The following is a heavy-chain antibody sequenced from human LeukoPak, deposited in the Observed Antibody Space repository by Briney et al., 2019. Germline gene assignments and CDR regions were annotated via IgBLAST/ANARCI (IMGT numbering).Heavy chain of an antibody. J-gene: IGHJ4*02. CDR1: GGSISSSGW. CDR2: IYHSGST. Sequence: PSGTLSLTCAVSGGSISSSGWWSWVRQPPGKGLEWIGEIYHSGSTNYNSSLKSRVTISVDTSKNQFSLKLSSVTAADTAVYYCARDPPQRGSGSPTPDYCGQGTLVTVSS. D-gene: IGHD3-10*01. V-gene: IGHV4-4*02. CDR3: ARDPPQRGSGSPTPDY.